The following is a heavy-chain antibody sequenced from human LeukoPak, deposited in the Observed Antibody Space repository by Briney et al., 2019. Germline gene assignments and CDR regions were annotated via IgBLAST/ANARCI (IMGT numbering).Heavy chain of an antibody. CDR2: INQDGSEQ. D-gene: IGHD1-26*01. V-gene: IGHV3-7*01. CDR1: GFSFSNYW. J-gene: IGHJ4*02. Sequence: PGGSLRLSCEVSGFSFSNYWMTWVRQAPGKGLEWVANINQDGSEQYYVDSVKGRFTISRDNTKNSLYLQMNSLRAEDTAVYYCARDLVGAIHYFDYWGQGTLVTVSS. CDR3: ARDLVGAIHYFDY.